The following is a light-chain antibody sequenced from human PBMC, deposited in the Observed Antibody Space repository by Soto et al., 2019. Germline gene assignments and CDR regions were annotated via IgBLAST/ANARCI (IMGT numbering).Light chain of an antibody. CDR2: DND. Sequence: QSELTQPPSVSAAAGQKVTISCSGSSSNIGDNYVSWYQQVPGTAPKLLIYDNDQRSSGTPDRFSAYKSGTSATLGITGLQTGDEADYYCGTWDSGLSVAVFGGGTQLTVL. J-gene: IGLJ7*01. V-gene: IGLV1-51*01. CDR1: SSNIGDNY. CDR3: GTWDSGLSVAV.